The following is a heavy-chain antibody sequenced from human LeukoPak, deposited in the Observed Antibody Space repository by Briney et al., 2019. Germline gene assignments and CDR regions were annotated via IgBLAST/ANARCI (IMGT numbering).Heavy chain of an antibody. D-gene: IGHD3-9*01. CDR2: ISSSSNYI. Sequence: GGSLRLSCAASGFSFSTYSMNWVRQAPGKGLEWASFISSSSNYIYYGDPVEGRFTISRDNAKNSLYLQMNSLRAEDTAVYYCARDLTGRHYYGLDVWGQGTTVTVS. CDR1: GFSFSTYS. V-gene: IGHV3-21*01. CDR3: ARDLTGRHYYGLDV. J-gene: IGHJ6*02.